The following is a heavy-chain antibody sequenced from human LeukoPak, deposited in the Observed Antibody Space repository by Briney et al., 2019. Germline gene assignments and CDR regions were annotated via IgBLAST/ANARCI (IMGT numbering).Heavy chain of an antibody. CDR2: IYYSGST. D-gene: IGHD5-18*01. J-gene: IGHJ3*02. CDR3: ARHDTAYDGFDI. V-gene: IGHV4-59*08. Sequence: SETLSLTCTVSGGSISSYYWSWIRQPPGKGLEWIGYIYYSGSTMYNSSLKSRVTISVGTPKNQFSLKLSSVTAADTAVYYCARHDTAYDGFDIWGQGTMVTVSS. CDR1: GGSISSYY.